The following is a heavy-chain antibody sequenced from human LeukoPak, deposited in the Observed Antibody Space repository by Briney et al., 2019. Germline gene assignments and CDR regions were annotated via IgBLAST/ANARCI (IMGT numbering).Heavy chain of an antibody. J-gene: IGHJ4*02. V-gene: IGHV1-2*02. CDR2: INPNSGGT. Sequence: GASVKVSCKASGYTFTGYYMHWVRQAPGQGLEWMGWINPNSGGTNYAQKFQGRVTMTRDTSISTAYMELSRLRSDDTAVYYCARQIWSGYLTIDYWGQGTLVTVSS. D-gene: IGHD3-3*01. CDR3: ARQIWSGYLTIDY. CDR1: GYTFTGYY.